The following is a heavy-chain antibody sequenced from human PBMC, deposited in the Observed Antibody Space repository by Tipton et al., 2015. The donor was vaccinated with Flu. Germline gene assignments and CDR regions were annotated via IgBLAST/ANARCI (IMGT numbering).Heavy chain of an antibody. CDR1: GDSISNTKW. D-gene: IGHD3-16*01. V-gene: IGHV4-4*02. J-gene: IGHJ5*02. CDR3: ARDRGVGHVDP. Sequence: TLSLTCAVSGDSISNTKWWNWVRQPPGKGLEWIGEIHHSGTTNYIASLKSRVTISVDKSKNHFSLKLTSVTAADTAVYYCARDRGVGHVDPWGRGIVVSVSS. CDR2: IHHSGTT.